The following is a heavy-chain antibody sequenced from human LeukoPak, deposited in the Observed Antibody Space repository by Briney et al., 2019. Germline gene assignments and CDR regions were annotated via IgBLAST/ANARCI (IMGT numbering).Heavy chain of an antibody. V-gene: IGHV1-2*02. Sequence: ASVKVSCKASRYTFTGYYMHWVRQAPGQGLEWMGWINPNSGGTNYAQKFQGRVTMTRDTSISTAYMELSRLRSDDTAVYYCARDLAAAMPRNWFDPWGQGTLVTVSS. CDR1: RYTFTGYY. CDR2: INPNSGGT. J-gene: IGHJ5*02. CDR3: ARDLAAAMPRNWFDP. D-gene: IGHD2-2*01.